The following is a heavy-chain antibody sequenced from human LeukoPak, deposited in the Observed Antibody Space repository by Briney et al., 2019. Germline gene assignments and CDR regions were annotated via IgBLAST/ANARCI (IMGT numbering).Heavy chain of an antibody. Sequence: ASVKVSCRASGYTFTDYYVHWVRQAPGQGLEWMGWINPNSADTSYAQKFQGRVTMTRDTSISTAYMELSRLRSDDTAVYYCARDDGGWNYSLLGNWFDPWGQGTLVTVSS. D-gene: IGHD1-7*01. CDR1: GYTFTDYY. J-gene: IGHJ5*02. CDR2: INPNSADT. CDR3: ARDDGGWNYSLLGNWFDP. V-gene: IGHV1-2*02.